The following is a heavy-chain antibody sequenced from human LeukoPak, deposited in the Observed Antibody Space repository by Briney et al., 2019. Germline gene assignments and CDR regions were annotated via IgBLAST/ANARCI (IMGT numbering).Heavy chain of an antibody. Sequence: SETLSLTCTVSGGSISSSSYYWGWIRQSPGKGLEWIGSVYYSGSTYYNPSLKSRVTISVDTSKNQFSLKLSSVTAADTAVYYCARRRISMVRGVTIPHFDFWGQGTLVTVSS. CDR1: GGSISSSSYY. CDR2: VYYSGST. CDR3: ARRRISMVRGVTIPHFDF. V-gene: IGHV4-39*01. D-gene: IGHD3-10*01. J-gene: IGHJ4*02.